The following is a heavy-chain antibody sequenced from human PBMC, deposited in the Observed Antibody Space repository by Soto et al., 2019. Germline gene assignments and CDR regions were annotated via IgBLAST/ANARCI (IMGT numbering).Heavy chain of an antibody. V-gene: IGHV3-33*01. Sequence: PGGSLRLSCAAPGFTFSSYGMHWVRQAPGKGLEWVAVIWYDGSNKYYADSVKGRFTISRDNSKNTLYLQMNSLRAEDTAVYYCARGRSIVVVPAAIPDAFDIWGQGTMVTVSS. D-gene: IGHD2-2*01. CDR1: GFTFSSYG. CDR2: IWYDGSNK. J-gene: IGHJ3*02. CDR3: ARGRSIVVVPAAIPDAFDI.